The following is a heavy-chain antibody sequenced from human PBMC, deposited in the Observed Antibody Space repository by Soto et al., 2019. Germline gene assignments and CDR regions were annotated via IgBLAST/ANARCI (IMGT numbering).Heavy chain of an antibody. D-gene: IGHD3-22*01. CDR3: ARVGCTYYYDSSGYNWFDP. CDR2: IYYSGST. J-gene: IGHJ5*02. V-gene: IGHV4-30-4*01. CDR1: GGSISSGDYY. Sequence: LSLTCTVSGGSISSGDYYWSWIRQPPGKGLEWIGYIYYSGSTYYNPSLKSRLTISLDTSNNQFSLKLSSVTAADTAVYYCARVGCTYYYDSSGYNWFDPWGQGTLVTVSS.